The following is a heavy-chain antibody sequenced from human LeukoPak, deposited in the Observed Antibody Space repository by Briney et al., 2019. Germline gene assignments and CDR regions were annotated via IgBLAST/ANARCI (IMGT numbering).Heavy chain of an antibody. CDR2: IYNGGTT. D-gene: IGHD3-3*01. J-gene: IGHJ3*01. V-gene: IGHV3-66*02. Sequence: GGSLRLSCAASGFTFSGDFMTWVRQAAGKGLEWVSIIYNGGTTYYSDSVRGRFTISKDNSYNTLYLQMNSLGPDDTAIYYCARVLRSGISGFALNVWGQGTMVTVSS. CDR3: ARVLRSGISGFALNV. CDR1: GFTFSGDF.